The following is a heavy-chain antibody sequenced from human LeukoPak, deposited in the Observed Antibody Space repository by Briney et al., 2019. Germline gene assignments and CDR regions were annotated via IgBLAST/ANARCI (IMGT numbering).Heavy chain of an antibody. D-gene: IGHD3-22*01. CDR2: IYSGGST. CDR3: ASTFYYESSGYPFDY. V-gene: IGHV3-53*01. J-gene: IGHJ4*02. CDR1: GFTVSSYS. Sequence: PGGSLRLSCAASGFTVSSYSMRWVRQAPGKGLEWVSVIYSGGSTYYADSVKGRFTISRDSSKNTLYLQMNSLRAEDTAVYYCASTFYYESSGYPFDYWGQGTLVTVSS.